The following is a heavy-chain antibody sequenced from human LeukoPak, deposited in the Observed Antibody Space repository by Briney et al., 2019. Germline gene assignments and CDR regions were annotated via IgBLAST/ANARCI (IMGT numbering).Heavy chain of an antibody. Sequence: GGSLRLSCAASGFTFSSYWMSWVRQAPGKGLEWVANIKQDGSEKYYVDSVKGRFTISRGNAKNSLYLQMNSLRAEDTAVYYCARDSDERYFDWLPLIGYFDYWGQGTLVTVSS. D-gene: IGHD3-9*01. CDR3: ARDSDERYFDWLPLIGYFDY. CDR1: GFTFSSYW. J-gene: IGHJ4*02. CDR2: IKQDGSEK. V-gene: IGHV3-7*01.